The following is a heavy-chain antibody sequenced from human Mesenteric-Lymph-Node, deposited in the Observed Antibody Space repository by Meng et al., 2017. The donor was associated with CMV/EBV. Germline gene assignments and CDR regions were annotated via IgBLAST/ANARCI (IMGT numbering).Heavy chain of an antibody. CDR2: IRYDRSNK. D-gene: IGHD3-9*01. Sequence: GESLKISCAASGFTFSSYSMNWVRQAPGKGLEWVAFIRYDRSNKYYADSVKGRFTISRDNSKNTLYLQMNSLRAEDTAVYYCAKDPRVRVLTGYHPPDYWGQGTLVTVSS. J-gene: IGHJ4*02. CDR1: GFTFSSYS. CDR3: AKDPRVRVLTGYHPPDY. V-gene: IGHV3-30*02.